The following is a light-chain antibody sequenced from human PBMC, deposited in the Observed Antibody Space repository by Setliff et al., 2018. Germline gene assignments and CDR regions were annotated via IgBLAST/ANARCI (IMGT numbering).Light chain of an antibody. CDR1: SSDVGSYDF. V-gene: IGLV2-14*03. CDR2: DVS. Sequence: QSALTQPASVSGSPGQSITISCSGTSSDVGSYDFVSWYQQHPGKAPKLIIHDVSNRPSGISNRFSGSKAGNTASLTISGLQTEDEAEYYCSAYTSSSTYVFGTGTKGTVL. CDR3: SAYTSSSTYV. J-gene: IGLJ1*01.